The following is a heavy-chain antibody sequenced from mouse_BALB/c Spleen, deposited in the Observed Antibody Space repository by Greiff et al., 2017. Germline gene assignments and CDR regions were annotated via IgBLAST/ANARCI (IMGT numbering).Heavy chain of an antibody. CDR3: TRCSENYFDY. J-gene: IGHJ2*01. D-gene: IGHD3-1*01. V-gene: IGHV1-69*02. CDR2: IYPSDSYT. CDR1: GYTFTSYW. Sequence: QVQLQQPGAELVRPGASVKLSCKASGYTFTSYWINWVKQRPGQGLEWIGNIYPSDSYTNYNQKFKDKATLTVDKSSSTAYMQLSSPTSEDSAVYYCTRCSENYFDYWGQGTTLTVSS.